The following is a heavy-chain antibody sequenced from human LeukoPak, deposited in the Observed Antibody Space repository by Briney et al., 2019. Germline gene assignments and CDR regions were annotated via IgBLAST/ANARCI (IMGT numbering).Heavy chain of an antibody. CDR1: GGSISSYY. D-gene: IGHD2-21*01. V-gene: IGHV4-4*07. CDR2: IYTSGST. Sequence: PSETLSLTCTVSGGSISSYYWSWIRQPAGKGLEWIGRIYTSGSTNYNPSLKSRVTMSVDTSKNQFSLKLSSVTAADTAVYYCASTHSQGGGNYFDYWGQGILVTVSS. J-gene: IGHJ4*02. CDR3: ASTHSQGGGNYFDY.